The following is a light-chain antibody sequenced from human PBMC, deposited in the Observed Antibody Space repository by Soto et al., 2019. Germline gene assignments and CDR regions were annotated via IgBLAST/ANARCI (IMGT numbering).Light chain of an antibody. J-gene: IGKJ1*01. V-gene: IGKV3-15*01. CDR1: QTVTNK. Sequence: EIVMTQSPATLSVSPGVRATLSCRASQTVTNKIAWYQQKPGQAPRLLIFGSSTRATGIPARFSGSGSGTEFTLIISSLQSEDFAVYYCQQYHNWPPEFGQGTKVDIK. CDR3: QQYHNWPPE. CDR2: GSS.